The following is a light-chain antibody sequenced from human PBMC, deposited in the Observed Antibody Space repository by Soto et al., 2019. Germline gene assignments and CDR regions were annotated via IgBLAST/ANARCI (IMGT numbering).Light chain of an antibody. CDR1: SSDVGNYNL. V-gene: IGLV2-23*01. CDR2: EGS. Sequence: QSALTQPASVSGSPGQSITISCTGTSSDVGNYNLVSWYQQHPGKAPKLMICEGSQRPSGVSNRFSGSKSGNTASLTISGLQTEDEADYHCCSYAGGSTWVFGGGTQLTVL. CDR3: CSYAGGSTWV. J-gene: IGLJ3*02.